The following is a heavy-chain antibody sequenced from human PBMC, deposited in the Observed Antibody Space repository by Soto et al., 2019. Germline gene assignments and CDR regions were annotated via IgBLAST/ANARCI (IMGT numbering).Heavy chain of an antibody. V-gene: IGHV3-48*01. CDR1: GSTFSNYS. D-gene: IGHD3-10*01. Sequence: GGSLRLSCAASGSTFSNYSMNWVRQAPGKGLEWVSYISTSSSTIYYADSVKGRFTISRDNAKHSLFLQWSSLKASDTAMYYCARHLLPYYNSESYYYPYFELWGQGTPVTVSS. J-gene: IGHJ4*02. CDR3: ARHLLPYYNSESYYYPYFEL. CDR2: ISTSSSTI.